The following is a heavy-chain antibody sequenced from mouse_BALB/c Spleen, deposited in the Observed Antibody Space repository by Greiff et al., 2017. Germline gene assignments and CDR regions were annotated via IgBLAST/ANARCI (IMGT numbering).Heavy chain of an antibody. CDR2: IDTSDSYT. CDR3: AREYGSAWFAY. D-gene: IGHD2-10*02. Sequence: QVQLQQSGAELVMPGASVKMSCKASGYTFTDYWMHWVKQRPGQGLEWIGAIDTSDSYTSYNQRFKGKATLTVDESSSTAYMQLSSLTSEDSAVYYCAREYGSAWFAYWGQGTLVTVSA. V-gene: IGHV1-69*01. CDR1: GYTFTDYW. J-gene: IGHJ3*01.